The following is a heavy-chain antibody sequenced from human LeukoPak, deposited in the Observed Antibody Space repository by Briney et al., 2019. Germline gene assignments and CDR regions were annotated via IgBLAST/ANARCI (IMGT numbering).Heavy chain of an antibody. CDR2: ISGSGGST. D-gene: IGHD1-7*01. Sequence: GGSLRLSCAASGFTFSSYAMSWVRQAPGKGLEWVSAISGSGGSTYYANSVKGRFTISRDNSKNTLYLQMGSLRAEDMAVYYCATFNWNYGYWGQGTLVTVSS. CDR3: ATFNWNYGY. V-gene: IGHV3-23*01. CDR1: GFTFSSYA. J-gene: IGHJ4*02.